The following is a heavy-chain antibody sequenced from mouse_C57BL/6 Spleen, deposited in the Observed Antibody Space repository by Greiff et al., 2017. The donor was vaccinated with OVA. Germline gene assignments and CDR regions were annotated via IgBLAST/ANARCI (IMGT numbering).Heavy chain of an antibody. CDR1: GYAFSSYW. CDR3: AREGNSSGSLEY. J-gene: IGHJ2*01. D-gene: IGHD3-2*02. Sequence: VKLMESGAELVKPGASVKISCKASGYAFSSYWMNWVKQRPGKGLEWIGQIYPGDGDTNYNGKFKGKATLTADKSSSTAYMQLSRLTSEDSAVYFCAREGNSSGSLEYRGQSTPLTVSS. V-gene: IGHV1-80*01. CDR2: IYPGDGDT.